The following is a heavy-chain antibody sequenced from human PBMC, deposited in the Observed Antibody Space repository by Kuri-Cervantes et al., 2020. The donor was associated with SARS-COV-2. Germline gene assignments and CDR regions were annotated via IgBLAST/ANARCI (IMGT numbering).Heavy chain of an antibody. CDR1: GFTFSDYY. Sequence: LSLTCAASGFTFSDYYMSWIRQAPGKGLEWVSYISSSGSTIYYADSVKGRFTISRDNAKNSLYLQMNSLRAEDTAVYYCAREGPYCGGDCCLDYWGQGTLVTVSS. J-gene: IGHJ4*02. CDR2: ISSSGSTI. D-gene: IGHD2-21*01. CDR3: AREGPYCGGDCCLDY. V-gene: IGHV3-11*04.